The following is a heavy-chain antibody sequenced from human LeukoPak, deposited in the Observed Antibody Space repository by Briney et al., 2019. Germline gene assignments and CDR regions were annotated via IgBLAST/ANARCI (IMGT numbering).Heavy chain of an antibody. CDR1: GGTFSSYA. CDR3: ARKKDYYDSSGYYGGDYFDY. J-gene: IGHJ4*02. D-gene: IGHD3-22*01. CDR2: IIPIFGTA. V-gene: IGHV1-69*13. Sequence: VKVSCKASGGTFSSYAISWVRQAPGQGLEWMGGIIPIFGTANYAQKFQGRVTITADESTSTAYMELRSLRSDDTAVYYCARKKDYYDSSGYYGGDYFDYWGQGTLVTVSS.